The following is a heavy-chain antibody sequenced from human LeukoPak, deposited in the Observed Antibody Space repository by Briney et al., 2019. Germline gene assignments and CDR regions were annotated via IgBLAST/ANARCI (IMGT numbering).Heavy chain of an antibody. CDR3: ARFGYEADYYYYCGMDV. V-gene: IGHV4-59*01. Sequence: SETLSLTCTVSGGSISSYYWSWIRQPPGKGLEWIGDIYYSGSTNYNPSLKSRVTISVDTSKNQFSLKLSSVTAADTAVYYCARFGYEADYYYYCGMDVWGQGTTVTVSS. CDR2: IYYSGST. J-gene: IGHJ6*02. CDR1: GGSISSYY. D-gene: IGHD5-12*01.